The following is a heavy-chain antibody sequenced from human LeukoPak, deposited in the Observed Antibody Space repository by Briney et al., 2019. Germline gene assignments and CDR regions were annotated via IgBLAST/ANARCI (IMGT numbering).Heavy chain of an antibody. CDR1: GGSFSGYY. J-gene: IGHJ4*02. CDR3: ARGKRRPLVVAATCYFDY. Sequence: SETLSLTCAVYGGSFSGYYWSWIRQPPGKGLEWIGEINHSGSTNYNPSLKSRVTISVDTSKNQFSLKLSSVTAADTAVYDGARGKRRPLVVAATCYFDYWGQGTLVTVSS. D-gene: IGHD2-15*01. CDR2: INHSGST. V-gene: IGHV4-34*01.